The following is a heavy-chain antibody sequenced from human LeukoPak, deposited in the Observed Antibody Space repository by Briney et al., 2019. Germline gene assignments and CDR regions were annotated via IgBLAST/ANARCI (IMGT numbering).Heavy chain of an antibody. Sequence: GESLKISCEGSGYTFTTYWIGWVRQTPGKGLELMGIIYPGDSDTTYTPSFQGQVTISGDKSINTAYLQWSSLRASDTAMYYCARINFQAFDVWGQGTMVTVSS. CDR1: GYTFTTYW. J-gene: IGHJ3*01. CDR3: ARINFQAFDV. CDR2: IYPGDSDT. D-gene: IGHD3-3*01. V-gene: IGHV5-51*01.